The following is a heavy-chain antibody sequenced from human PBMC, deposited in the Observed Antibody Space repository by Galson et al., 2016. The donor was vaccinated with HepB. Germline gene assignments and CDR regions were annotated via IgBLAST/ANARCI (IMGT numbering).Heavy chain of an antibody. V-gene: IGHV4-4*02. CDR1: GASISTNNKW. CDR3: ASLVRFTGTYWGFDY. J-gene: IGHJ4*02. D-gene: IGHD7-27*01. Sequence: SETLSLTCAVSGASISTNNKWWSWVRQPPGKGLEWIGEIYHSGNTKYNPSLKSRVTISIDKSKNQFSLKLSSVTAADTAVYYCASLVRFTGTYWGFDYWGQGILVTVSS. CDR2: IYHSGNT.